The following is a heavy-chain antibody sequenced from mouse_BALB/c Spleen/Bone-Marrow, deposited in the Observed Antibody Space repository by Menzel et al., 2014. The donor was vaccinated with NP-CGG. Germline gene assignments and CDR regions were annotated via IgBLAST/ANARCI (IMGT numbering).Heavy chain of an antibody. D-gene: IGHD1-1*01. V-gene: IGHV14-3*02. Sequence: EVQLQQSGAELVKPGASVKLSCTASGFNIKDTYMHWVKQRPEQGLEWIGRIDPANGNTKYDPKFQGKATITADTSSNPAYLQLSSLTSEDTAVYYCAMYYYGSSLFAYWGQGTLVTASA. CDR2: IDPANGNT. J-gene: IGHJ3*01. CDR1: GFNIKDTY. CDR3: AMYYYGSSLFAY.